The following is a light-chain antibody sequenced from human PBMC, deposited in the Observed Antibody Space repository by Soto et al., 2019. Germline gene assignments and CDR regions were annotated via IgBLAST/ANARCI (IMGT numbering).Light chain of an antibody. V-gene: IGKV1-9*01. Sequence: DIQLTQSPSLLSASVGDTVTITFRASQGMSTYLAWYQQKPGKVPKLLIRSASTLQSGVPPRFSGGGSGTEFTLTISTLQPDDSGIYYCQQLNGYQLAFGGGTNVEIK. CDR3: QQLNGYQLA. J-gene: IGKJ4*01. CDR1: QGMSTY. CDR2: SAS.